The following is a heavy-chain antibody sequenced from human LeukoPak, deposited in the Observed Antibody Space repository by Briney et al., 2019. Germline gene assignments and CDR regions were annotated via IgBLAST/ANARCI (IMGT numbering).Heavy chain of an antibody. CDR3: ARQLWFVHRTWFDP. V-gene: IGHV4-59*08. D-gene: IGHD3-10*01. CDR1: GRSISSYY. Sequence: PAETLSLTCTVSGRSISSYYVSWVRQPPGKGLEWIGYIYYSGSTNYNPSRKSRVTISVATSKTQFSLKLSSVTAADTAVYYCARQLWFVHRTWFDPWGQATLVTVSS. CDR2: IYYSGST. J-gene: IGHJ5*02.